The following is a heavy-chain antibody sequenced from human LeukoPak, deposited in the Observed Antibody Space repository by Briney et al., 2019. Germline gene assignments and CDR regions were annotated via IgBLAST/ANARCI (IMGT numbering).Heavy chain of an antibody. V-gene: IGHV4-30-4*01. D-gene: IGHD4-17*01. CDR3: ARVTVDGDYVYYFDY. CDR1: GGSISSGDYY. J-gene: IGHJ4*02. CDR2: IYYSGST. Sequence: SQTLSLTCTVSGGSISSGDYYWSWLRQPPGKGLEWIGYIYYSGSTYYNPSLKSRVTISVDTSKDQFSLKLSSVTAADTAVYYCARVTVDGDYVYYFDYWGQGTLVTVSS.